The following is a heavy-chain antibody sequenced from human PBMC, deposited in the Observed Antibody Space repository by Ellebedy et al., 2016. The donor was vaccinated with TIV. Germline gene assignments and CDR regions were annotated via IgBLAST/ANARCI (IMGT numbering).Heavy chain of an antibody. D-gene: IGHD5-18*01. CDR1: GFTFDEYA. J-gene: IGHJ6*02. CDR2: ISWSSYST. CDR3: ARDRVPDTAMDYFYYHGMDV. Sequence: SLKISXVASGFTFDEYAMYWVRQAPGKGLEWVASISWSSYSTGYADFVKGRFTISRDNAQNSLYLQMNSLRVEDTALYFCARDRVPDTAMDYFYYHGMDVWGQGTTVTASS. V-gene: IGHV3-9*01.